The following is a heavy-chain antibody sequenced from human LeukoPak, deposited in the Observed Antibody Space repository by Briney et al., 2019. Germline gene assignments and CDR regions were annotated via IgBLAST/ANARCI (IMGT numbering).Heavy chain of an antibody. J-gene: IGHJ4*02. V-gene: IGHV3-30*04. Sequence: GGSLRLSCVASGFIFSDHAFHWVRQSPDKGLEWVALIGSDGTKQYYADSVQGRFTVSRENSKNTLFLQMNTERADDTAVYFCARQMTSTRLFDSWGQGTLVTVSS. D-gene: IGHD5/OR15-5a*01. CDR2: IGSDGTKQ. CDR3: ARQMTSTRLFDS. CDR1: GFIFSDHA.